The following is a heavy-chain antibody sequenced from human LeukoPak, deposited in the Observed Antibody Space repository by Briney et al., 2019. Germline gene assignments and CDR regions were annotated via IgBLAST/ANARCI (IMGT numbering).Heavy chain of an antibody. D-gene: IGHD6-6*01. CDR3: ARLSSSFGSDFDY. Sequence: SETLSLTCTVSGGSISSYYWSWIRQPPGEGLEWIGYIYYSGSTNYNPSLKSRVTISVDTSKNQFSLKLSSVTAADTAVYYCARLSSSFGSDFDYWGQGTLVTVSS. CDR1: GGSISSYY. CDR2: IYYSGST. J-gene: IGHJ4*02. V-gene: IGHV4-59*01.